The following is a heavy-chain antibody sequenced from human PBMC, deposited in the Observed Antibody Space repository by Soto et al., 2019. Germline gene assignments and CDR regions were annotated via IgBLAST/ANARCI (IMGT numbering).Heavy chain of an antibody. J-gene: IGHJ4*02. Sequence: QVQLVESGGGVVQPGRSLRLSCAASGFTFSSYGMHWVRQAPGKGLEWVAVIWYDGSNKYYADSVKGRFTISRDNSKKTLYLKMNSMGAEDTAVYYCAGFKDGYNFYLDYWGQGTLVTVSS. CDR3: AGFKDGYNFYLDY. CDR1: GFTFSSYG. CDR2: IWYDGSNK. D-gene: IGHD5-12*01. V-gene: IGHV3-33*01.